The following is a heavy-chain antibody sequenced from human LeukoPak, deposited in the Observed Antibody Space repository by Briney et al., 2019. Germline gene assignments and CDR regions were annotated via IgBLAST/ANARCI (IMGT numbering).Heavy chain of an antibody. J-gene: IGHJ6*03. D-gene: IGHD3-9*01. CDR3: ARKFPSIFYMDV. Sequence: PSETLSLTCAVSGSSISSNNWWGWILQPPGKALEWIGYIYYSGSIYYNPSLKSRVTMSVDTSKNQFSLKLSSVTAVDTAVYYCARKFPSIFYMDVWGKGTTVTVSS. V-gene: IGHV4-28*05. CDR1: GSSISSNNW. CDR2: IYYSGSI.